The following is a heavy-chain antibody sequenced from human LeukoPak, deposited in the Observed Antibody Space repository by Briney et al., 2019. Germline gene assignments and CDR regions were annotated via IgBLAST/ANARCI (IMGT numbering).Heavy chain of an antibody. J-gene: IGHJ5*02. CDR1: GYSISSGYY. CDR2: IYHSGST. D-gene: IGHD2-2*01. Sequence: PSETLSLTCAVSGYSISSGYYWGWIRQPPGKGLEWIGSIYHSGSTYYNPSLKSRVTTSVDTSKNQFSLKLSSVTAADTAVYYCARRIWEVPSPFDPWGQGTLVTVSS. V-gene: IGHV4-38-2*01. CDR3: ARRIWEVPSPFDP.